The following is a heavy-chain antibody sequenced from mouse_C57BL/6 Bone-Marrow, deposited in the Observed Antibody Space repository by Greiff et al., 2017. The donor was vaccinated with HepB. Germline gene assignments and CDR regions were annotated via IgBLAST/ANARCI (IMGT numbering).Heavy chain of an antibody. D-gene: IGHD1-1*01. CDR2: INPSSGYT. J-gene: IGHJ2*01. V-gene: IGHV1-4*01. CDR3: ARGLRRDY. CDR1: GYTFTSYT. Sequence: LVESGAELARPGASVKMSCKASGYTFTSYTMHWVKQRPGQGLEWIGYINPSSGYTKYNQKFKDKATLTADKSSSTAYMQLSSLTSEDSAVYYCARGLRRDYWGQGTTLTVSS.